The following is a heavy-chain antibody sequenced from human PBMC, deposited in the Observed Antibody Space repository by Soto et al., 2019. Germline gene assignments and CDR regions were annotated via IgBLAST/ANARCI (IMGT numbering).Heavy chain of an antibody. D-gene: IGHD2-2*01. CDR2: IFGGGTT. J-gene: IGHJ4*02. V-gene: IGHV3-53*01. CDR3: VRTSSY. Sequence: EVQLVASGGGLIQPRGSLRLSCAASGFAVNSDYMSWVRQAPGKGLEWVSVIFGGGTTYYSDSVKGRFTISRDNSKNTVFLQMNSLRAEDTAVYYCVRTSSYWGQGTRVIVSS. CDR1: GFAVNSDY.